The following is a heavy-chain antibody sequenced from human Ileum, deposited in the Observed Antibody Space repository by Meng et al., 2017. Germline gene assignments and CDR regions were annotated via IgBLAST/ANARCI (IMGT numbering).Heavy chain of an antibody. J-gene: IGHJ3*02. CDR3: ARGPSGSADAFDI. V-gene: IGHV1-69*02. CDR2: IIPILGIA. Sequence: SAVKVTLKATVCTFSSYTISWVRQAPGQGLEWMGRIIPILGIANYAQKFQGRVTNTADKPTSSAYMELSSLRSEDTAVYYCARGPSGSADAFDIWGQGTMVTVSS. D-gene: IGHD1-26*01. CDR1: VCTFSSYT.